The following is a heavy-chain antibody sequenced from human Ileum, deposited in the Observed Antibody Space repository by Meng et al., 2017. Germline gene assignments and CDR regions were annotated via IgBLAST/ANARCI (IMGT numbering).Heavy chain of an antibody. CDR3: ARDRQWVFDY. CDR2: IDPGNGNR. Sequence: QVQLVQSGIEVKKPGASVKVSCKPSGYTFTTFGISWVRQAPGQGLEWMGWIDPGNGNRNFAQKFHDRITLTTDTTTTTAYMELRSLRSDDTAIFYCARDRQWVFDYWGQGTLVTVSS. D-gene: IGHD6-19*01. J-gene: IGHJ4*02. V-gene: IGHV1-18*01. CDR1: GYTFTTFG.